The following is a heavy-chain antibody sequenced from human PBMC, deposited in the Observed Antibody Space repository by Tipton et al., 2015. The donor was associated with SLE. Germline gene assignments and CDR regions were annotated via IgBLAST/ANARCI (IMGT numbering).Heavy chain of an antibody. CDR3: ARDPYSTKEDWYFDL. CDR2: ISAKSDET. J-gene: IGHJ2*01. CDR1: GFSFSNYA. V-gene: IGHV3-23*01. D-gene: IGHD6-13*01. Sequence: SLRLSCAASGFSFSNYAMSWVRQAPGKGLDWVSTISAKSDETWHADSVKGRFTVSRDNSKNTLYLQMNSLRVEDTAVYYCARDPYSTKEDWYFDLWGRGALVTVSS.